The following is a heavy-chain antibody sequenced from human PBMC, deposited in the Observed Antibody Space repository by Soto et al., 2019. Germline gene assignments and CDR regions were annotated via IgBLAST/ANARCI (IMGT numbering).Heavy chain of an antibody. CDR1: GFSFDDYA. Sequence: EVQVVESGGGLVQPGRSLRLSCAASGFSFDDYAMHWVRQAPGKGLEWVSGISWNSGTIGYADSVKGRFTISRDNAKNSLYQKMNSLRAENPALYYCAKSTGGTANGRGVGGQGPTVTVPS. V-gene: IGHV3-9*01. CDR3: AKSTGGTANGRGV. J-gene: IGHJ6*02. D-gene: IGHD2-2*01. CDR2: ISWNSGTI.